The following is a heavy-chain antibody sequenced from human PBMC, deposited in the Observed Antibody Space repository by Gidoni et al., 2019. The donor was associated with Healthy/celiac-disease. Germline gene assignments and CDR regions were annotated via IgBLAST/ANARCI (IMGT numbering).Heavy chain of an antibody. CDR2: ISISSSTI. J-gene: IGHJ4*02. V-gene: IGHV3-48*02. CDR1: GFTFSSNS. CDR3: ARDLGLVGFSYFDY. D-gene: IGHD6-6*01. Sequence: EVQLVESGGGLVQPGGSLRLSCAASGFTFSSNSMNWVRQAPGKGLEWLSYISISSSTIYYADSVKGGFTISRDNAKNSLYLQMNSLRDEDTAVYYCARDLGLVGFSYFDYWGQGTRVTVSS.